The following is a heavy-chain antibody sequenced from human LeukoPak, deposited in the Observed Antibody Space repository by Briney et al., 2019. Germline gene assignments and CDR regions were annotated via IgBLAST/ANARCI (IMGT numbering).Heavy chain of an antibody. CDR1: GFTFNNYA. CDR2: ISGSAGHT. D-gene: IGHD4-23*01. CDR3: AKRESDNSGAFDY. J-gene: IGHJ4*02. V-gene: IGHV3-23*01. Sequence: GGSLRLSCAASGFTFNNYAMNWVRQAPGKWLEWVSGISGSAGHTYYADSVKGRITISRDTSKNTLYLHMNSLRDEDTAVYYCAKRESDNSGAFDYWGQGTLVTVSS.